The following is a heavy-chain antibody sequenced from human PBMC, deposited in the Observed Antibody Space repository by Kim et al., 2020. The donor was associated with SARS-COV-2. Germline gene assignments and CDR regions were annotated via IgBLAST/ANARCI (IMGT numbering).Heavy chain of an antibody. J-gene: IGHJ3*02. Sequence: SETLSLTCTVSGGSISTSSYYWGWIRQPPGKGLEWIGSIYYSGSTYYNPSLKSRVTISVDTSKNQFSLKLSSVTAADTAVYYCAGKNIVIVPAATPGLAFDIWGQGTMVTVSS. CDR1: GGSISTSSYY. CDR3: AGKNIVIVPAATPGLAFDI. CDR2: IYYSGST. V-gene: IGHV4-39*01. D-gene: IGHD2-2*01.